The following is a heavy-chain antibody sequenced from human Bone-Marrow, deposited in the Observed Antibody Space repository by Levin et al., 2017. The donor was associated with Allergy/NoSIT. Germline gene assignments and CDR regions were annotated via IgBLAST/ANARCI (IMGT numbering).Heavy chain of an antibody. CDR1: GGSISSSAYS. Sequence: SETLSLTCSVSGGSISSSAYSWGWIRQPPGKGLEWIGNVYYTGSTHYNPSLKSRVTISADTSKNQFSLKLSSVTAADTAVYYCARAPYYGPARPYQSDYWGQGTLVTVSS. CDR2: VYYTGST. J-gene: IGHJ4*02. V-gene: IGHV4-39*01. CDR3: ARAPYYGPARPYQSDY. D-gene: IGHD3-10*01.